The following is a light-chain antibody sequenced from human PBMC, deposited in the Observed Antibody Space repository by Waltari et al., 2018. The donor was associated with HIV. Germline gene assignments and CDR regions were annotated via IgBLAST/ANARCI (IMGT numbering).Light chain of an antibody. Sequence: QSALTQPASVSGSPGQSITISCTGANTDIGLYNLVSWYRQHPDKAPHLVIYGVNTRSSGVSDRFSGSKSGNTASLTISSLQAEDEADYYCSSYTNSDILLFGGGTKLTVL. J-gene: IGLJ2*01. CDR2: GVN. V-gene: IGLV2-14*01. CDR1: NTDIGLYNL. CDR3: SSYTNSDILL.